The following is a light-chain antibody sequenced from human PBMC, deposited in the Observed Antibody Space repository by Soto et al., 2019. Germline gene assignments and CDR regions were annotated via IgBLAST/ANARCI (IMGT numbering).Light chain of an antibody. Sequence: DIVMTQSPLSLPVTPGEPASISCRSNQSLLHSNGYNYLDWYMQKPGLSPQLLIYLGSYRDPGVTDRFGGSGSGTDFTLKISRVEAEDVGLYYCMQALQNPITFSGGTKVEIK. V-gene: IGKV2-28*01. CDR1: QSLLHSNGYNY. CDR2: LGS. J-gene: IGKJ4*01. CDR3: MQALQNPIT.